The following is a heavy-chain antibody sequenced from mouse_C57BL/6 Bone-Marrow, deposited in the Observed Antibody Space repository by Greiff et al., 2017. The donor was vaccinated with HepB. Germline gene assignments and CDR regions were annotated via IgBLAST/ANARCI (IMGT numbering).Heavy chain of an antibody. J-gene: IGHJ4*01. CDR3: TGSTTVNAMDY. V-gene: IGHV6-3*01. Sequence: EVKLMESGGGLVQPGGSMKLSCVASGFTFSNYWMNWVRQSPEKGLEWVAQIRLKSDNYATHYAESVKGRFTISRDDSKSRVYLQMNNLRAEDTGIYYCTGSTTVNAMDYWGQGTSVTVSS. CDR1: GFTFSNYW. CDR2: IRLKSDNYAT. D-gene: IGHD2-1*01.